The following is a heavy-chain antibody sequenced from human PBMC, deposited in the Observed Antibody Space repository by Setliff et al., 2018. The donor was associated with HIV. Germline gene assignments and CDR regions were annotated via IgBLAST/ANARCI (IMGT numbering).Heavy chain of an antibody. Sequence: ASVKVSCKASGGTFSSYAISWVRQAPGQGLEWMGIINPAGNPTSYAQKFQGRLTMTRDTSISTAYMEVSGLRSDDTAVYYCARDHCSSSGCYEYSYYGMDVWGQGTTVTVSS. CDR1: GGTFSSYA. V-gene: IGHV1-46*01. CDR2: INPAGNPT. J-gene: IGHJ6*02. CDR3: ARDHCSSSGCYEYSYYGMDV. D-gene: IGHD2-2*01.